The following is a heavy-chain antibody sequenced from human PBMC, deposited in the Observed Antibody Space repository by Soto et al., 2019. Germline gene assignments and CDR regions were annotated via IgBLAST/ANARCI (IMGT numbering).Heavy chain of an antibody. Sequence: EVQLVESGGGVVRPGGSLRLSCAASGFTFDDYGMGWVRQAPGKGLEWVSGISWNGRSTGFAESVKGRFTIARDSAKSSLYLQMSSLRAEDTAFYYCSSYYDSTNWYYFDYWGQGTLVTVSS. CDR1: GFTFDDYG. CDR3: SSYYDSTNWYYFDY. J-gene: IGHJ4*02. D-gene: IGHD6-13*01. CDR2: ISWNGRST. V-gene: IGHV3-20*04.